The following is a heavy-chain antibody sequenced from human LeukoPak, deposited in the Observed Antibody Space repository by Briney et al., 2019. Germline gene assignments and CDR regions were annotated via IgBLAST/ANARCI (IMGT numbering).Heavy chain of an antibody. Sequence: RGSLRLSCAASGFTFSTYTMNWVRQAPGKGLEWVSFINTKSKTIYYADSVKGRFTISRDNGKSSLYLQMNSLRAEDTALYYCVRDRNWAFDYWGQGTLVTVSS. CDR2: INTKSKTI. CDR3: VRDRNWAFDY. CDR1: GFTFSTYT. D-gene: IGHD7-27*01. V-gene: IGHV3-48*01. J-gene: IGHJ4*02.